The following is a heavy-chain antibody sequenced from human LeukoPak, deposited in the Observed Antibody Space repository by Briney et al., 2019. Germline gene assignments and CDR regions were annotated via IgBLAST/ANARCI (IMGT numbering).Heavy chain of an antibody. CDR3: ARSYSSGWYAGDAFDI. CDR1: GGSISSYY. D-gene: IGHD6-19*01. CDR2: IYTSGST. V-gene: IGHV4-4*07. Sequence: SETLSLTCTVSGGSISSYYWSWIRQPAGKGLEWIGRIYTSGSTNYNPSPKSRVTISVDTSKNQFSLKLSSVTAADTAVYYCARSYSSGWYAGDAFDIWGQGTMVTVSS. J-gene: IGHJ3*02.